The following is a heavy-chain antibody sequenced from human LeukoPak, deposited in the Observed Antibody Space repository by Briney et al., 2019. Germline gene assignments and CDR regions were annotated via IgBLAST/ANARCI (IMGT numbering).Heavy chain of an antibody. D-gene: IGHD6-19*01. CDR2: IRYDGSNK. J-gene: IGHJ4*02. Sequence: PGGSLRLSCAASGFTFSSYGMHWVRQAPGRGLEWVAFIRYDGSNKYYADSVKGRFTISRDNSKNTLYLQMNSLRAEDTAVYYCARDDEAIAVAGTGPHYWGQGTLVTVSS. V-gene: IGHV3-30*02. CDR3: ARDDEAIAVAGTGPHY. CDR1: GFTFSSYG.